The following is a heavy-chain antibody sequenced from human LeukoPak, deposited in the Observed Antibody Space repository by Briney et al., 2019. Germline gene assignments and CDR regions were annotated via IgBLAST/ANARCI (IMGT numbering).Heavy chain of an antibody. Sequence: PGGSLRLSCAASGFTFTSYAMSWVRQAPGKGLEWVSAISGSGGSTYYADSVKGRFTISRDNSKNTLYLQMNSLRAEDTAVYYCARCPLESWFGESGDAFDIWGQGTMVTVSS. J-gene: IGHJ3*02. V-gene: IGHV3-23*01. CDR1: GFTFTSYA. CDR3: ARCPLESWFGESGDAFDI. D-gene: IGHD3-10*01. CDR2: ISGSGGST.